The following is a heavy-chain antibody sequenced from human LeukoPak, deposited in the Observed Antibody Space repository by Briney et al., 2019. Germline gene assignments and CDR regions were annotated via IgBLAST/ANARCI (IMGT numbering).Heavy chain of an antibody. D-gene: IGHD4-17*01. CDR1: GYTFPNYG. V-gene: IGHV1-18*01. CDR3: ARERGPSGEYGSFYYYYYGMDV. CDR2: ISTNNGNT. J-gene: IGHJ6*02. Sequence: ASVTVSCKASGYTFPNYGIAWVRQAPGQGLEWMGWISTNNGNTNYAQKFQGRVTMTTDTSTRTAYMELRSLRSDDTAVYHCARERGPSGEYGSFYYYYYGMDVWGQGTTVTVSS.